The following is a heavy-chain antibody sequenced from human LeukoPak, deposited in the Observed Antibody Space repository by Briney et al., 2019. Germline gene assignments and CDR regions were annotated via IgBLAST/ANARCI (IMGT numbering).Heavy chain of an antibody. V-gene: IGHV1-2*02. CDR3: AREAGLSIAAAGNGYFDY. CDR2: INPNSGGT. D-gene: IGHD6-13*01. J-gene: IGHJ4*02. Sequence: GASVKVSCEASGYTFTSYYMHWVRQAPGQGLEWMGWINPNSGGTNYAQKFQGRVTMTRDTSISTAYMELSRLRSDDTAVYYCAREAGLSIAAAGNGYFDYWGQGTLVTVSS. CDR1: GYTFTSYY.